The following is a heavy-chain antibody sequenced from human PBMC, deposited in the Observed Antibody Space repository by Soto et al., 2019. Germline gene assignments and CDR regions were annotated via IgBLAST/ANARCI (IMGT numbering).Heavy chain of an antibody. V-gene: IGHV3-23*01. D-gene: IGHD4-4*01. Sequence: EVQLLESGGGLVQPGGSLRLSCAASAFTFSRYAMSWLRQAPGKGLEWVSGISGSGANTYYADSVKGRFTISRDNSKNTLYLQMNSLRVEDTAVYYCAKDLFGNYADYFDYWGQGTLVTVSS. CDR1: AFTFSRYA. CDR2: ISGSGANT. CDR3: AKDLFGNYADYFDY. J-gene: IGHJ4*02.